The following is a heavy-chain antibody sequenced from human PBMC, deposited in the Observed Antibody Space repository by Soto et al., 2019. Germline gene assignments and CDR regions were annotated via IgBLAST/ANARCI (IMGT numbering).Heavy chain of an antibody. CDR2: INHSGST. Sequence: SETLSLTCAVYGGSFSGYYWSWIRQPPGKGLEWIGEINHSGSTNYNPSLKSRVTISVDTSKNQFSLKLSSVTAADTAVYYCARDNTYGFDSWGQGTLVTVS. D-gene: IGHD5-18*01. CDR1: GGSFSGYY. J-gene: IGHJ4*02. CDR3: ARDNTYGFDS. V-gene: IGHV4-34*01.